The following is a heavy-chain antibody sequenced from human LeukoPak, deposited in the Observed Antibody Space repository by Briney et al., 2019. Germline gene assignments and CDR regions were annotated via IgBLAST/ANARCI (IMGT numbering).Heavy chain of an antibody. CDR2: ISDNGDRT. V-gene: IGHV3-23*01. CDR1: GFTFSSDA. D-gene: IGHD3-10*01. CDR3: ARTTYYYGSGSYFDLDY. J-gene: IGHJ4*02. Sequence: PGGSLRLSCAASGFTFSSDAMNWVRQAPGKGLEWVSVISDNGDRTYYADSVKGRFTISRDNSKNTLYLQMNSLRAEDTAVYYCARTTYYYGSGSYFDLDYWGQGTLVTVSS.